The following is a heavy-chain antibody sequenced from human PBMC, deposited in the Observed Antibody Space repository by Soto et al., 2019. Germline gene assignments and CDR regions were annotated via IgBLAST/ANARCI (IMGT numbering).Heavy chain of an antibody. CDR2: INAGNGNT. Sequence: QVQLVQSGAEVKKPGASVKVSCKASGYTFTSYAMHWVRQAPGQRLEWMGWINAGNGNTKYSQKFQGRVTITRDTSASTAYMELSSLRSEDTAVYYCARGLAARPDLDYWGQGTLVTVSS. V-gene: IGHV1-3*01. J-gene: IGHJ4*02. D-gene: IGHD6-6*01. CDR1: GYTFTSYA. CDR3: ARGLAARPDLDY.